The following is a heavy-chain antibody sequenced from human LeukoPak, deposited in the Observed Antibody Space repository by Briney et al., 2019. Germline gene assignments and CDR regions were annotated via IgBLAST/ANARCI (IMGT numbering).Heavy chain of an antibody. Sequence: GGSLRLSCAASGLTFSSYWMHWVRQAPGKGLVWVSRINSDGSSTSYADSVKGRFTISRDNAKNTLYLQMNSLRAEDTAVYYCARGPPAGYSGYIGDYWGQGTLVTVSS. V-gene: IGHV3-74*01. J-gene: IGHJ4*02. CDR2: INSDGSST. CDR1: GLTFSSYW. CDR3: ARGPPAGYSGYIGDY. D-gene: IGHD5-12*01.